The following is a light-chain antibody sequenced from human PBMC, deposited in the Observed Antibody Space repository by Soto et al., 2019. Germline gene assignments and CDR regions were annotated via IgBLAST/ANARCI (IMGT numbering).Light chain of an antibody. CDR1: SGHSNYA. CDR2: VNSDGSH. Sequence: QPVLTQSPSASASLGASVKLTCTLSSGHSNYAIAWHQQQPEKGPRYVMWVNSDGSHSQGDGIPDRFSGSSSGVERYLTISSLQSEDEADYYCQTWGTGIQVFGTGTKLTVL. CDR3: QTWGTGIQV. V-gene: IGLV4-69*01. J-gene: IGLJ1*01.